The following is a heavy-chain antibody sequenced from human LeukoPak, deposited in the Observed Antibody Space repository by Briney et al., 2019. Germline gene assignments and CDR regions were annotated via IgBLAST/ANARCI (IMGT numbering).Heavy chain of an antibody. CDR2: IYYSGST. D-gene: IGHD5-24*01. V-gene: IGHV4-59*08. Sequence: PSETLSLTCTVSGGSISSYYWSWIRQPPGKGLEWIGYIYYSGSTNYNPSLESRVTISVDTSKNQFSLRLSSVTAADTAVYYCARGGYNSHYYYGMDVWGQGTTVTVSS. CDR3: ARGGYNSHYYYGMDV. J-gene: IGHJ6*02. CDR1: GGSISSYY.